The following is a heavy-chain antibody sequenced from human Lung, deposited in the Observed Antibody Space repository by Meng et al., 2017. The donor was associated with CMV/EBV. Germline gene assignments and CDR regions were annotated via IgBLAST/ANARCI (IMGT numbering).Heavy chain of an antibody. CDR1: GFTFGDYP. CDR3: AKLEDRYLLKLLPYDAFDV. V-gene: IGHV3-49*04. J-gene: IGHJ3*01. D-gene: IGHD6-6*01. CDR2: IRNKGYGGTT. Sequence: GGSLRLXCTASGFTFGDYPMTWVRQAPGKGLEWIGFIRNKGYGGTTEYAASVKGRFIISRDDSRSIAYLQMNSLKTEDTAVYYCAKLEDRYLLKLLPYDAFDVXGPGXGVTVSS.